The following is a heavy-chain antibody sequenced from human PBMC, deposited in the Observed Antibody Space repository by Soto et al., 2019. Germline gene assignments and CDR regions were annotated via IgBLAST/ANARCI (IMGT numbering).Heavy chain of an antibody. CDR1: GGSISSSSYY. Sequence: SETLSLTCTVSGGSISSSSYYWGWIRQPPGKGLEWIGSIYYSGSTYYNPSLKSRVTISVDTSKNQFSLKLSSVTAADTAVYYCARLHGYCISSSCHGHYAMDVWGQGTTVTVSS. V-gene: IGHV4-39*01. J-gene: IGHJ6*02. D-gene: IGHD2-2*01. CDR2: IYYSGST. CDR3: ARLHGYCISSSCHGHYAMDV.